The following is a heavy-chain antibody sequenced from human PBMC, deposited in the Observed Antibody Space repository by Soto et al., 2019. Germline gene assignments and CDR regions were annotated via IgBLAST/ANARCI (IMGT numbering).Heavy chain of an antibody. J-gene: IGHJ6*02. V-gene: IGHV1-69*13. CDR3: ARGSYDSYAGFFGMDV. D-gene: IGHD3-10*01. CDR2: IIPFSGTV. Sequence: SVKVSFKTSGGSFISQAISWVRQAPGQGPEWMGGIIPFSGTVTYTQRFQGRLTLTADEPTKTAYMELSSLRSEDTAVYYCARGSYDSYAGFFGMDVWGQGTKVTVSS. CDR1: GGSFISQA.